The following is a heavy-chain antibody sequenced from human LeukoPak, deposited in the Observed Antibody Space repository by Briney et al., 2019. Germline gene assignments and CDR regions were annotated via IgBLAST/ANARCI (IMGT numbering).Heavy chain of an antibody. CDR3: ARDPIAAAGMIDY. D-gene: IGHD6-13*01. J-gene: IGHJ4*02. V-gene: IGHV3-33*01. Sequence: PGRSLRLSCAASGFTFSSYGMHWVRQAPGKGLEWVAVIWYDGSNKYYADSVKGRFTISRDNSKNTLYLQMNSLRAEDTAVYYCARDPIAAAGMIDYWGQGTLVTVSS. CDR2: IWYDGSNK. CDR1: GFTFSSYG.